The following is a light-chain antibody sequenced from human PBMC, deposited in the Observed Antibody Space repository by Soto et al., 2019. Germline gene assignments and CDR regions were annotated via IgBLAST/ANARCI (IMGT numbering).Light chain of an antibody. J-gene: IGKJ1*01. CDR2: GAS. CDR1: QSVSSSY. Sequence: EIVLTQSPGTLSLSPGERATLSCRASQSVSSSYLAWYQQKPGQAPRLLIYGASSRATGIPDRFSGSGSGTDFTLTINRLEPEDFAVYYCQQYGSSPRETFGQGTKVEIK. V-gene: IGKV3-20*01. CDR3: QQYGSSPRET.